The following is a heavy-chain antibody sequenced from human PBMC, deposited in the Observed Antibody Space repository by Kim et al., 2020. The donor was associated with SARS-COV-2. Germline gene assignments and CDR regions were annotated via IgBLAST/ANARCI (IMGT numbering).Heavy chain of an antibody. CDR2: INHSGST. CDR1: GGSFSGYY. D-gene: IGHD6-13*01. Sequence: SETLSLTCAVYGGSFSGYYWCWIRQPPGKGLEWVGEINHSGSTNYNPTLKSRVTISVDTAKNQFSLKLSSVTVADTAVYYCARVGIAAAGYDYWGQGTLVTVSS. V-gene: IGHV4-34*01. J-gene: IGHJ4*02. CDR3: ARVGIAAAGYDY.